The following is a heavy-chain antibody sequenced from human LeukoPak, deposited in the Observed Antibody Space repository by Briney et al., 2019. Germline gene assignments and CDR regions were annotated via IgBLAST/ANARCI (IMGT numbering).Heavy chain of an antibody. D-gene: IGHD3-9*01. V-gene: IGHV3-30*03. J-gene: IGHJ1*01. CDR2: ISYDGSNK. CDR3: ARGWRYFD. Sequence: PGRSLRLSCAASGFTFSSYGMHWVRQAPGKGLEWVAVISYDGSNKYYADSVKGRFTISRDNAKNSLYLQMNSLRAEDTAVYYCARGWRYFDWGQGTLVTVSS. CDR1: GFTFSSYG.